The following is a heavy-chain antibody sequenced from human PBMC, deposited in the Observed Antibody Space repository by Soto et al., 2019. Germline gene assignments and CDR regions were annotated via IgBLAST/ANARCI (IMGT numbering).Heavy chain of an antibody. J-gene: IGHJ4*02. V-gene: IGHV4-30-4*01. CDR1: GGSISSGDYY. CDR3: ASLFNWNYVHRLDY. D-gene: IGHD1-7*01. CDR2: IYYSGST. Sequence: KPSETPSLTCTVSGGSISSGDYYWSWIRQPPGKGLEWIGYIYYSGSTYYNPSLKSRVTISVDTSKNQFSLKLSSVTAADTAVYYCASLFNWNYVHRLDYWGQGTLVTVSS.